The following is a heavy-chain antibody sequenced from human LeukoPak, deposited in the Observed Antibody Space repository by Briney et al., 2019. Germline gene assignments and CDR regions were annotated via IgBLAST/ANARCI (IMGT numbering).Heavy chain of an antibody. D-gene: IGHD2-15*01. CDR2: INQRGST. CDR1: GGSFRGDY. V-gene: IGHV4-34*01. Sequence: SETLSLTCAVHGGSFRGDYWRWIRQPPAKGLEWIGEINQRGSTNYNPSRKSRVTIGEDTCKNQFSPKRSAVTAPDTAVYYCARLYQIRGLDPRGQGTLVSVSS. CDR3: ARLYQIRGLDP. J-gene: IGHJ5*02.